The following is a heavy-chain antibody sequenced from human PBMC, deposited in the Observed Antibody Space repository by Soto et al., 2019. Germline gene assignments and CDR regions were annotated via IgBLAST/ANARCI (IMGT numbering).Heavy chain of an antibody. CDR2: ISGSGGST. D-gene: IGHD7-27*01. J-gene: IGHJ4*02. V-gene: IGHV3-23*01. Sequence: GSLRLSCAASGFTFSIFAMSWFRQSPGKGLEWVSTISGSGGSTYYADAVKGRFSISRDNSMGTLYLQMKSLRAEDTAIYYCAKEVSLGSTVDLGYWGQGTLVTVSS. CDR1: GFTFSIFA. CDR3: AKEVSLGSTVDLGY.